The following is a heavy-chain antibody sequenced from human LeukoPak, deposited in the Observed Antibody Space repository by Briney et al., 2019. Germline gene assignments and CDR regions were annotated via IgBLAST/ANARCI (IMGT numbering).Heavy chain of an antibody. CDR3: ARDRVLLWFGESYYFDY. D-gene: IGHD3-10*01. CDR2: INTNTGNP. Sequence: ASVKVSCKASGYTFTTYAMNWVRQAPGQGLEWMGWINTNTGNPTYAQGFTGRFVFSLDTSVSTAYLQISSLKAEDTAVYYCARDRVLLWFGESYYFDYWGQGTLVTVSS. CDR1: GYTFTTYA. V-gene: IGHV7-4-1*02. J-gene: IGHJ4*02.